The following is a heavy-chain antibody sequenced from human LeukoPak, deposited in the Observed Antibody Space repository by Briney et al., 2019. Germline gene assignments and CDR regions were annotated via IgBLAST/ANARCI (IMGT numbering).Heavy chain of an antibody. V-gene: IGHV4-59*01. CDR3: ARVPSSGSFTT. Sequence: SETLSLTCTVSGGSISSYYWSWIRQPPGKGLEWIGYIYYSGSTNYNPSLKSRVTISVDTSKNQFSLKLSSVTAADTAVYYCARVPSSGSFTTWGQGTLVTVSS. CDR1: GGSISSYY. CDR2: IYYSGST. D-gene: IGHD1-26*01. J-gene: IGHJ5*02.